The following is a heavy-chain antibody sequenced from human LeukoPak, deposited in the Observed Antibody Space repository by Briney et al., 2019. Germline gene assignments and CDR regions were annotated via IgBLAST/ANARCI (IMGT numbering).Heavy chain of an antibody. V-gene: IGHV3-20*04. CDR3: AREFHYYYYMDV. CDR2: INCNGGST. CDR1: GFTFDDYG. J-gene: IGHJ6*03. Sequence: GGSLRLSCAASGFTFDDYGMSWVRQAPGKGLEWVSGINCNGGSTGYADPAKGRFTISRDNAKNSLYLQMNSLRAEDTALYYCAREFHYYYYMDVWGKGTTVTVSS.